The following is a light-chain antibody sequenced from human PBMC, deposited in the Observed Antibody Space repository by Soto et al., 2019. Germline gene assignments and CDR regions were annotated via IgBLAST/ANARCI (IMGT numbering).Light chain of an antibody. Sequence: IGVKQSPAALSVSPGERATLFCRASQSVRSDLAWYQHKAGQAPRLLIYGASTRATGVPARFSGSGSGTGFTLTISSLQSEDSAVYYCQQYNYWPRTFGQGTKV. CDR2: GAS. CDR1: QSVRSD. J-gene: IGKJ1*01. V-gene: IGKV3-15*01. CDR3: QQYNYWPRT.